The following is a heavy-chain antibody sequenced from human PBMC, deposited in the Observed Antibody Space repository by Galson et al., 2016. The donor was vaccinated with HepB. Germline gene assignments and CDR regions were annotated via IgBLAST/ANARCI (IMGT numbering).Heavy chain of an antibody. J-gene: IGHJ4*02. CDR1: GFTLSSSA. D-gene: IGHD1-1*01. V-gene: IGHV3-23*01. CDR2: TDGSGGST. CDR3: VKDRYWNRDFDY. Sequence: SLRLSCAASGFTLSSSAMSWVRQAPGKGLEWVSGTDGSGGSTYYADSVKGRFTISRDNSKNTMYLQMNSLKAEDTAIYYCVKDRYWNRDFDYWGQGALVT.